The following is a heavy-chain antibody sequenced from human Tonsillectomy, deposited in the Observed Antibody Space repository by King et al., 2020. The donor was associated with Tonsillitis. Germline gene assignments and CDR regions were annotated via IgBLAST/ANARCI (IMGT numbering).Heavy chain of an antibody. Sequence: EVQLVESGGGLVQPGRSLRLSCAASGFTFDDYAMHWVRQAPGKGLEWVSGISWNSGSIGYADSVKGRFTISRDNAKNSLYLEMNSLRAEDTALYYCAKDRGKYSSSSGFDYWGQGTLVTVSS. CDR2: ISWNSGSI. CDR1: GFTFDDYA. J-gene: IGHJ4*02. D-gene: IGHD6-6*01. CDR3: AKDRGKYSSSSGFDY. V-gene: IGHV3-9*01.